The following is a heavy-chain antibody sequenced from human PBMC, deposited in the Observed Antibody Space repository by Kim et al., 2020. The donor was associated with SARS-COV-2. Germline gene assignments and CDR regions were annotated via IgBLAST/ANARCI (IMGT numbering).Heavy chain of an antibody. V-gene: IGHV3-66*01. CDR2: IYSGGST. CDR3: ARDSRVAAAGRNWFDP. Sequence: GGSLRLSCAASGFTVSSNYMSWVRQAPGKGLEWVSVIYSGGSTYYADSVKGRFTISRDNSKNTLYLQMNSLRAEDTAVYYCARDSRVAAAGRNWFDPWGQGTLVTVSS. J-gene: IGHJ5*02. D-gene: IGHD6-13*01. CDR1: GFTVSSNY.